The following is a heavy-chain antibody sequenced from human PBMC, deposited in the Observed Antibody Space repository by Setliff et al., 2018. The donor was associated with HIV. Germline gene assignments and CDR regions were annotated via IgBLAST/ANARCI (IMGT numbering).Heavy chain of an antibody. J-gene: IGHJ6*03. CDR1: GFTFSTFS. V-gene: IGHV3-21*01. CDR3: ARDRVAAAGEAYYYYYMDV. D-gene: IGHD6-13*01. Sequence: GGSLRLSCAASGFTFSTFSVNWVRQAPGKGLEWVSSISSSSSYIYYADSVEGRFTISRDNAQNSLYLQMNSLRAEDTAVYYCARDRVAAAGEAYYYYYMDVWAKGTTVTVSS. CDR2: ISSSSSYI.